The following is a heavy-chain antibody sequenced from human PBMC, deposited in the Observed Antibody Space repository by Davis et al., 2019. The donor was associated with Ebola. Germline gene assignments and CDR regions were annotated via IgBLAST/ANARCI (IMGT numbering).Heavy chain of an antibody. Sequence: SETLSLTCTVSGGSISGYYWSWIRQPPGKGLEWIGEINHSGGTNYNPSLKSRVTISVDKSKNQFSLKLSSVTAADTAVYYCASMTTSFDYWGQGTLVTVSS. CDR3: ASMTTSFDY. CDR2: INHSGGT. V-gene: IGHV4-34*01. J-gene: IGHJ4*02. D-gene: IGHD4-17*01. CDR1: GGSISGYY.